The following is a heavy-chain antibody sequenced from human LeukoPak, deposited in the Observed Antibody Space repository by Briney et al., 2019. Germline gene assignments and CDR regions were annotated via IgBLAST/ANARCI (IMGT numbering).Heavy chain of an antibody. CDR1: GGSFSGYY. J-gene: IGHJ4*02. V-gene: IGHV4-34*01. CDR2: INHSGST. D-gene: IGHD3-22*01. CDR3: AREPPKYYYDSSGYAAD. Sequence: SETLSLTCAVYGGSFSGYYWSWIRQPPGKGLEWIGEINHSGSTDYNPSLKSRVTISVDTSKNQFSLKLSSVTAADTAVYYCAREPPKYYYDSSGYAADWGQGTLVTVSS.